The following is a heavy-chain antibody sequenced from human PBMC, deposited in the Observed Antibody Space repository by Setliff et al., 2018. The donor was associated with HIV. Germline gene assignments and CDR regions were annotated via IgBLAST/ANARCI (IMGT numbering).Heavy chain of an antibody. CDR2: ITGDGSST. CDR1: GFTFSDYW. CDR3: ARDTEMITTTDAFDI. V-gene: IGHV3-74*01. Sequence: GESLKISCAASGFTFSDYWMHWVRQAPGKGLVWVSRITGDGSSTRYADSVNGRFTISRDNAKNTMYLEMNSLRAEDTAVYYCARDTEMITTTDAFDIWGQGTMV. J-gene: IGHJ3*02. D-gene: IGHD3-22*01.